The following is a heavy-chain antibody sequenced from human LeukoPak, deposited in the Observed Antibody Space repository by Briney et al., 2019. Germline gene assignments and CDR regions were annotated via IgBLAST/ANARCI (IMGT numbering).Heavy chain of an antibody. V-gene: IGHV4-31*11. CDR2: IYYSGST. D-gene: IGHD2-2*01. J-gene: IGHJ5*02. Sequence: SETLSLTCAVYGGPFSGYYWSWIRQHPGKGLEWIGYIYYSGSTYYNPSLKSRVTISVDTSKNQFSLKLSSVTAADTAVYYCARTRYCSSTSCLNWFDPWGQGTLVTVSS. CDR1: GGPFSGYY. CDR3: ARTRYCSSTSCLNWFDP.